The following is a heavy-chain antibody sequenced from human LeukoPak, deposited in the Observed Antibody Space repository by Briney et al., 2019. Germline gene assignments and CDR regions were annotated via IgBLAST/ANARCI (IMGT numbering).Heavy chain of an antibody. Sequence: PGGSLRLSCAASGFTFSSYAMSWVRQVAGKGLEWVSASSGIDNSTYYADSVKGRFTISKDNSKNTLYLQMNSLRAEDTAIYYCAKSRGSTLFDSWGQGTLVTVSS. V-gene: IGHV3-23*01. D-gene: IGHD1-26*01. CDR2: SSGIDNST. CDR1: GFTFSSYA. J-gene: IGHJ4*02. CDR3: AKSRGSTLFDS.